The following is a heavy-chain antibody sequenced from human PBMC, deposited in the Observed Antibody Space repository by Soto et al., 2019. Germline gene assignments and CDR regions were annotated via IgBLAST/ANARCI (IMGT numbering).Heavy chain of an antibody. D-gene: IGHD5-12*01. CDR2: SYYSGST. J-gene: IGHJ4*02. CDR1: GGSISSGDYY. Sequence: PSETLSLTCTVSGGSISSGDYYWSWIRQPPGKGLEWIGYSYYSGSTYYNPSLKSRVTISVGTSKNQFSLKLSSVTAADTAVYYCASHDIVATITDYWGQGTLVTVSS. V-gene: IGHV4-30-4*01. CDR3: ASHDIVATITDY.